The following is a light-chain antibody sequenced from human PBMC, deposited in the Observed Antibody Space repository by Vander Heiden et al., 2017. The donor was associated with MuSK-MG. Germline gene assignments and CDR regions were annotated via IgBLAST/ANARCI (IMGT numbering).Light chain of an antibody. J-gene: IGLJ2*01. CDR3: QACDSSTV. CDR1: TLGDKY. V-gene: IGLV3-1*01. CDR2: QDS. Sequence: SYDLPQPPPVSLSPGQTSSIPCSGATLGDKYACWYQQKPGQYPVLVIYQDSTPPSGIREPFSGSNSGNTATLTVRGTQAMDEDYYYCQACDSSTVFGGGTKLTVL.